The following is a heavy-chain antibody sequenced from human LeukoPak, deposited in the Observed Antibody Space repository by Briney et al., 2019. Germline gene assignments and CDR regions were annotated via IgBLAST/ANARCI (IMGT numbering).Heavy chain of an antibody. J-gene: IGHJ4*02. CDR2: IWYDGSNK. D-gene: IGHD4-17*01. Sequence: GGSLRLSCATSGFTFSNFAMNWVRQAPGKGLEWVAVIWYDGSNKYYADSVKGRFTISRDNSKNTLYLLMNSLRAEDTAVYYCARGYDYGDYYFDYWGQGTLVTVSS. CDR1: GFTFSNFA. V-gene: IGHV3-33*08. CDR3: ARGYDYGDYYFDY.